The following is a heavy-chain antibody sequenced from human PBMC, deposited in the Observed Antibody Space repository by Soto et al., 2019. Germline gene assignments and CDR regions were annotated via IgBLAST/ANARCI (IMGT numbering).Heavy chain of an antibody. D-gene: IGHD5-18*01. CDR3: ATPYSYGSNVFDY. CDR2: IWYDGSNK. CDR1: RFTFSSYG. Sequence: PGGSLRLSCAASRFTFSSYGMHWVRQAPGKGLEWVAVIWYDGSNKYYADSVKGRFTISRDNSKNTLYLQMNSLRAEDTAVYYCATPYSYGSNVFDYWGQGTLVTVSS. J-gene: IGHJ4*02. V-gene: IGHV3-33*01.